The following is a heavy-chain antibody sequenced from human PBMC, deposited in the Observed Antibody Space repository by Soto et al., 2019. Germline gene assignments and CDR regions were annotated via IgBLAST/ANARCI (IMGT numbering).Heavy chain of an antibody. CDR3: ARDVVHYYDSSGSFDY. D-gene: IGHD3-22*01. V-gene: IGHV1-69*13. J-gene: IGHJ4*02. CDR2: IIPIFGTA. CDR1: GGTFSSYA. Sequence: ASVKVSCKASGGTFSSYAISWVRQAPGQGLERMGGIIPIFGTANYAQKFQGRVTITADESTSTAYMELSSLRSEDTAVYYCARDVVHYYDSSGSFDYWGQGTLVTVSS.